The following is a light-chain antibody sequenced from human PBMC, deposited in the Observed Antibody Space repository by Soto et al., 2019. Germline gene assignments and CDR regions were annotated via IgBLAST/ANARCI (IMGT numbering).Light chain of an antibody. CDR1: QRVSGN. CDR2: GSS. J-gene: IGKJ5*01. V-gene: IGKV3-15*01. Sequence: EIVMTQSPATLSVSPGERATLSCRASQRVSGNLAWYQQKPGQAPRLLIYGSSTKATGIPARFSGSGSGIEFTLTISSLLSEDFAVDYCQLYNNWPPITFGQGKRLEI. CDR3: QLYNNWPPIT.